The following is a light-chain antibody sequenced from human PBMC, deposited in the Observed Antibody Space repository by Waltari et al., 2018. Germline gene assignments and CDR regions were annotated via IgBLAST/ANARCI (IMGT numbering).Light chain of an antibody. J-gene: IGLJ2*01. Sequence: QSALNQHASVSGSPGQSIALSCTGSGRDIGGYNYVSGYQQYPGRATKLITYDVTRWHSGVSNRVIGSKSGVTASQTISGLQAEDEADYYCSAYTNSRTTIVGGGPRVTVL. CDR2: DVT. V-gene: IGLV2-14*03. CDR3: SAYTNSRTTI. CDR1: GRDIGGYNY.